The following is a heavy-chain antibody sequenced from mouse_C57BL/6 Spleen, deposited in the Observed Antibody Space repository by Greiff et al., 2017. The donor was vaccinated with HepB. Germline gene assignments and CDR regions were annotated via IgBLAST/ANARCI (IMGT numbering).Heavy chain of an antibody. CDR2: ISYDGSN. Sequence: DVKLVESGPGLVKPSQSLSLTCSVTGYSITSGYYWNWIRQFPGNKLEWMGYISYDGSNNYNPSLKNRISITRDTSKNQFFLKLNSVTTEDTATYYCAKSKRVFDYWGQGTTLTVSS. CDR3: AKSKRVFDY. CDR1: GYSITSGYY. J-gene: IGHJ2*01. V-gene: IGHV3-6*01.